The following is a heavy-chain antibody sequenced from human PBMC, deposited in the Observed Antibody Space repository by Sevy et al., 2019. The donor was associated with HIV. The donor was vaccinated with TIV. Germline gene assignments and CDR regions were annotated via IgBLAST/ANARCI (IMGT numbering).Heavy chain of an antibody. D-gene: IGHD6-25*01. Sequence: SETLSITCTVSGGSISSGRNYWNWIRQPAGKGLEWIGRIYISGDTNYNPSLKSRVTISLDTSKKQFSLKLTSVTAADMAVYYCARDGSSGIQWFDYWGQGILVTVSS. CDR1: GGSISSGRNY. V-gene: IGHV4-61*02. CDR2: IYISGDT. J-gene: IGHJ4*02. CDR3: ARDGSSGIQWFDY.